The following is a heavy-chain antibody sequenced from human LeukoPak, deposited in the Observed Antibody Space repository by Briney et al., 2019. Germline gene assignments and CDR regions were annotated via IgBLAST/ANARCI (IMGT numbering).Heavy chain of an antibody. V-gene: IGHV1-2*04. J-gene: IGHJ4*02. CDR3: ARAESVNVVVPAAGLDY. D-gene: IGHD2-2*01. CDR1: GYTFTGYY. Sequence: ASVTVSCKASGYTFTGYYMHWVRQAPGQGLGWMGWINPNSGGTNYAQKFQGWVTMTRDTSISTTYMELSRLRSDDTAVYYSARAESVNVVVPAAGLDYWGQGTLVTVSS. CDR2: INPNSGGT.